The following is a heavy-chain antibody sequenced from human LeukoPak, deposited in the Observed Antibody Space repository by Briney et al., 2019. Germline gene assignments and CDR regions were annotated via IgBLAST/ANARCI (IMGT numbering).Heavy chain of an antibody. CDR1: GFTFSSYA. V-gene: IGHV3-30-3*01. CDR2: ISYDGSNK. CDR3: GRDMVLGLTGIMRYYGLDV. Sequence: GGSLRLSCAASGFTFSSYAMHWVRQAPGKGLEWVAVISYDGSNKYYADSVKGRFTISRDNSKNTLYLQMNSLKTEDTAVYYCGRDMVLGLTGIMRYYGLDVWGQGATVTVSS. D-gene: IGHD1-1*01. J-gene: IGHJ6*02.